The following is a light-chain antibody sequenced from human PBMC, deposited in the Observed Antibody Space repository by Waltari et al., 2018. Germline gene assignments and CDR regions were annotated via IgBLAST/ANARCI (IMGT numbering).Light chain of an antibody. CDR3: QAWDKSSVI. CDR2: QDN. CDR1: SLGDKY. V-gene: IGLV3-1*01. Sequence: SYELTQPPSVSMSPGQPASITCSGNSLGDKYHAWYQQKAGQSPVLLIYQDNKRPSGIPERFSGSNSGNTATLTITGTQTMDEADYYCQAWDKSSVIFGGGTKLTVL. J-gene: IGLJ2*01.